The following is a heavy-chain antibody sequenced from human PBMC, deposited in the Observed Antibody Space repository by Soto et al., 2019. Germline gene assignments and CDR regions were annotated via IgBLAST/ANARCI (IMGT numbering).Heavy chain of an antibody. D-gene: IGHD3-22*01. CDR3: ARESYYYDSSVPYYYYGMDV. V-gene: IGHV1-69*01. J-gene: IGHJ6*02. CDR1: GGTFSSYA. Sequence: QVQLVQSGAEVKKPGSSVKVSCKASGGTFSSYAISWVRQAPGQGLEWKGGINPIFGTANNAKKFQGRVTITADESTSTAYMELSSLRSEDTAVYYCARESYYYDSSVPYYYYGMDVWGQGTTVTVSS. CDR2: INPIFGTA.